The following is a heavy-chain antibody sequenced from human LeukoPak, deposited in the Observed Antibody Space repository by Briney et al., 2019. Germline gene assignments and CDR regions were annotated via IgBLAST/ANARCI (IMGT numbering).Heavy chain of an antibody. D-gene: IGHD6-19*01. CDR1: GFTFSSYA. J-gene: IGHJ4*02. V-gene: IGHV3-23*01. Sequence: GGSLRLSCAASGFTFSSYAMSWVRQAPGKGLAWVSTIRGSGGGTYYADSVKGRFTISRDNSKNTLYLQMNSLRDEDTALYYCAKAGIGVVGYFDYWGQGTLVTVSS. CDR2: IRGSGGGT. CDR3: AKAGIGVVGYFDY.